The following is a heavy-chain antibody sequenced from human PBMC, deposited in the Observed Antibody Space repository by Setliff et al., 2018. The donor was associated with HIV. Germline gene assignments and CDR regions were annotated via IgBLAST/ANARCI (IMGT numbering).Heavy chain of an antibody. CDR3: ARDNIHLMSTLGH. CDR2: ISSKRTSI. V-gene: IGHV3-48*01. J-gene: IGHJ4*02. Sequence: GGSLRLSCETSGFTFGDFCMNWVRQAPGKGLEWISYISSKRTSIYYADSVKGRFTISRDNDRNSLYLQMNGLRAEDTAVYYCARDNIHLMSTLGHWGQGTLVTVSS. CDR1: GFTFGDFC.